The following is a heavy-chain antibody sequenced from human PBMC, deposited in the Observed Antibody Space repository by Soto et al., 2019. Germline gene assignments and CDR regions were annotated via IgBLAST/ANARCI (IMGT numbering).Heavy chain of an antibody. J-gene: IGHJ5*02. CDR2: ISAYNGNT. CDR1: GYTFTSDG. Sequence: GXSGKVSFKASGYTFTSDGISWVRQAPGQGLEWMGWISAYNGNTNYAQKLQGRVTMTTDTSTSTAYMELRSLRSDDTAVYYCARVGAWWRRYFLGFDPWGQGTLVTVSS. D-gene: IGHD1-26*01. CDR3: ARVGAWWRRYFLGFDP. V-gene: IGHV1-18*04.